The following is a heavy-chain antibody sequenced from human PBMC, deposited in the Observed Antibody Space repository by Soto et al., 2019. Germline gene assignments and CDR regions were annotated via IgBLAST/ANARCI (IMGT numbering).Heavy chain of an antibody. CDR3: ARSIIGYCSGGSCYAYFDI. V-gene: IGHV1-18*01. D-gene: IGHD2-15*01. J-gene: IGHJ3*02. CDR1: GYTFTSYG. Sequence: QVQLVQSGAEVKKPGASVKVSCKASGYTFTSYGISWVRQAPGQGLEWMGWISAYNGNTNYAQKLQGRVTMTTDTSTSTAYMEVRSLRADDTAVYYCARSIIGYCSGGSCYAYFDIWGQGTMVTVSS. CDR2: ISAYNGNT.